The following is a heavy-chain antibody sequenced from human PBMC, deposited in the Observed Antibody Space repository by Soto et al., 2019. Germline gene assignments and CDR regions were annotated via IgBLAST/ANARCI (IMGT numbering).Heavy chain of an antibody. V-gene: IGHV4-34*01. D-gene: IGHD2-15*01. CDR1: GGSFSGYY. J-gene: IGHJ6*02. CDR2: INHSGST. CDR3: ACLRLVPAATRGRYCSGGSCYSGYYYYYGMDV. Sequence: QVQLQQWGAGLLKPSETLSLTCAVYGGSFSGYYWSWIRQPPGKGLEWIGEINHSGSTNYNPSLKSRVTISVDTSKNQFSLKLSSVTAADTAVYYCACLRLVPAATRGRYCSGGSCYSGYYYYYGMDVWGQGTTVTVSS.